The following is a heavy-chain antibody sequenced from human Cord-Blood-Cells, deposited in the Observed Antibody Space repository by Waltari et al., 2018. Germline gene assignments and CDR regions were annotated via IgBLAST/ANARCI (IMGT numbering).Heavy chain of an antibody. D-gene: IGHD2-2*01. CDR3: ARVTKYNWFDP. CDR1: GGSISSYY. CDR2: IYTIGST. Sequence: QVQLQESGPGLVKPSETLSLTCTVSGGSISSYYRRWIRHPDGKGLEGIGRIYTIGSTKYNPSRKSLVTMSVDTSKNQFSLKLSSVTAADPAVYYCARVTKYNWFDPWGQGTLVTVSS. V-gene: IGHV4-4*07. J-gene: IGHJ5*02.